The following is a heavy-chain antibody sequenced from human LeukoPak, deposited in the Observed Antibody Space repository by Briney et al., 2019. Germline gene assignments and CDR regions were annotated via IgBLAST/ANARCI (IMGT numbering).Heavy chain of an antibody. CDR2: ISSSGSMI. V-gene: IGHV3-11*01. D-gene: IGHD3-22*01. J-gene: IGHJ4*02. CDR3: ARGSPYYSETTGFYGD. Sequence: MSWIRQAPGKGLEGVSHISSSGSMIYYGDSVKGGFTISRDNANNSLYLQMNSLRAEDTAVYYCARGSPYYSETTGFYGDWGQGTLVTVSS.